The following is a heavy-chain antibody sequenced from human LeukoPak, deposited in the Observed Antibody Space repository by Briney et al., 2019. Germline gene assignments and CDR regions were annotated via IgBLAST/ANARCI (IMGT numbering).Heavy chain of an antibody. CDR1: GYTFTRYD. CDR2: VNLKSGNT. J-gene: IGHJ4*02. V-gene: IGHV1-8*03. Sequence: ASVKVSCKASGYTFTRYDINWVRQATGQGLEWMGWVNLKSGNTGSAQKFQDRVTITWDTSASTAYMELSSLRSEDTAVYYCAREVAAAGYYFDYWGQGTLVTVSS. D-gene: IGHD6-13*01. CDR3: AREVAAAGYYFDY.